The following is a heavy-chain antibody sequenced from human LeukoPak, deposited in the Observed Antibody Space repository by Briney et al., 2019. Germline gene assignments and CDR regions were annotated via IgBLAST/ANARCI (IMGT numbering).Heavy chain of an antibody. CDR1: GYTFTSYG. V-gene: IGHV1-18*01. D-gene: IGHD4-17*01. Sequence: GASVTVSCKASGYTFTSYGISWVRQAPGQGLEWMGWISAYNGNTNYAQKLQGRVTMTTDTSTSTAYMELRSLRSDDTAVYYCARVEVDYGDYYYMDVWGKGTTVTVSS. J-gene: IGHJ6*03. CDR2: ISAYNGNT. CDR3: ARVEVDYGDYYYMDV.